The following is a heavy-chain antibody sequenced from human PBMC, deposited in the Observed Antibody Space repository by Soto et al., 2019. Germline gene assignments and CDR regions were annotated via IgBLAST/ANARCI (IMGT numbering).Heavy chain of an antibody. CDR3: AKDRRDGYTTCSRCYGVDV. CDR1: GFNFGASG. CDR2: ISHDGTKT. V-gene: IGHV3-30*18. Sequence: QVQLVESGGGVVQPGTSLRLACEASGFNFGASGMHWVRQAPGKGLEWVAVISHDGTKTYYSDSVKGRFTVSRDNSKNMLYVQMVSLRPDDTAVYSCAKDRRDGYTTCSRCYGVDVWGQGTTVTVSS. J-gene: IGHJ6*02. D-gene: IGHD5-18*01.